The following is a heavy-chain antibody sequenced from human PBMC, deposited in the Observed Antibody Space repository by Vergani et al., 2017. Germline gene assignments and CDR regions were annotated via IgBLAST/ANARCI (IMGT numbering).Heavy chain of an antibody. J-gene: IGHJ3*02. CDR1: GGSFSGYY. Sequence: QVQLQQWGAGLLKPSETLSLTCAVYGGSFSGYYWSWIRQPPGKGLEWIGEINHSGSTNYNPSLKRRVTISVDTSKNQFSLKLSSVTAADTAVYYCAKERGYSYGSNAFDIWGQGTMVTVSS. CDR3: AKERGYSYGSNAFDI. V-gene: IGHV4-34*01. D-gene: IGHD5-18*01. CDR2: INHSGST.